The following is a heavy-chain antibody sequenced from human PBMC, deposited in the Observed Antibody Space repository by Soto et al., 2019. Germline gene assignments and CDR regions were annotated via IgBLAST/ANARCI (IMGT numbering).Heavy chain of an antibody. CDR3: ARAVAVAADFDY. J-gene: IGHJ4*02. CDR2: INAGNGNT. V-gene: IGHV1-3*01. Sequence: ASVKASCKASGYTFTGYAMHWVRQAPGQRLEWVGWINAGNGNTKYSQKFQGRVTITRDTSASTAYMELSSLRSEDTAVYYCARAVAVAADFDYWGQGTLVTVSS. D-gene: IGHD6-19*01. CDR1: GYTFTGYA.